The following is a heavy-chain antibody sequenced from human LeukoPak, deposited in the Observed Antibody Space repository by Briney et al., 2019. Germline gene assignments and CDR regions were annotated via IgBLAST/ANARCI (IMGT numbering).Heavy chain of an antibody. V-gene: IGHV3-23*01. D-gene: IGHD2-2*01. CDR1: GFTFSSYA. J-gene: IGHJ3*02. Sequence: GGSLRLSCAASGFTFSSYAMSWVRQAPGKGLEWVSAISGSGDSTYYGDSVKGRFTISRDNSKNTLYLQMNSLRAEDTAVYYCAKGQPLDDAFDIWGQGTMVTVSS. CDR2: ISGSGDST. CDR3: AKGQPLDDAFDI.